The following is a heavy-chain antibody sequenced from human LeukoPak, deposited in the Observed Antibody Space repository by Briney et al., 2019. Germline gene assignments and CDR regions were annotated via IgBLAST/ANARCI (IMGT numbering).Heavy chain of an antibody. CDR3: ARDYYGSGSPDY. CDR2: INPNSGGA. V-gene: IGHV1-2*02. D-gene: IGHD3-10*01. J-gene: IGHJ4*02. CDR1: GYTFTGYY. Sequence: GASVKVSCKASGYTFTGYYMHWVRQAPGQGLEWMGWINPNSGGANYAQKFQGRVTMTRDTSISTAYMELSRLRSDDTAVYYCARDYYGSGSPDYWGQGTLVTVSS.